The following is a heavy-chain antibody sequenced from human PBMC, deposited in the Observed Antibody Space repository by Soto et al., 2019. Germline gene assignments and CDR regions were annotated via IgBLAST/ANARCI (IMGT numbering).Heavy chain of an antibody. V-gene: IGHV3-23*01. Sequence: EVQLLESGGGLVQPGGSLRLSCAASGFTFSSYAMSWVRQAPGRGLEWVSAISGSGGSTYYADSVKGRFTISRDNSKNTLYLQMNSLRAEDTAVYYCAKYSSGWYYPFDYWGQGTLVTVSS. CDR1: GFTFSSYA. J-gene: IGHJ4*02. CDR2: ISGSGGST. D-gene: IGHD6-19*01. CDR3: AKYSSGWYYPFDY.